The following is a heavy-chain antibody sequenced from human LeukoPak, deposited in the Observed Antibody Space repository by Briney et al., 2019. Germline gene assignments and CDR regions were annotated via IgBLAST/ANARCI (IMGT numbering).Heavy chain of an antibody. V-gene: IGHV4-34*01. Sequence: SETLSLTCAVSGGSLSGYYWSWIRQSPGKGLEWIGEVNYSGSSTNYNASLKSRVTISVDTSKNQFSLKLSSVTAADTAVYYCARALGLGYYYYYMDVWGKGTTVTVSS. CDR3: ARALGLGYYYYYMDV. D-gene: IGHD5-18*01. CDR1: GGSLSGYY. J-gene: IGHJ6*03. CDR2: VNYSGSST.